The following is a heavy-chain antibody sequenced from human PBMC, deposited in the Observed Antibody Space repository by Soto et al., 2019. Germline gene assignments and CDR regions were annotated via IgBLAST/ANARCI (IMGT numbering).Heavy chain of an antibody. CDR3: ARESGRYYDSSGYYYTGFDY. Sequence: EVQLVESGGGWVQPGGSLRLSCAASGFTFSSYWMSWVRQAPGKGLEWVANIKQDGSEKYYVDSVKGRFTISRDNAKNSLYLQMNSLSAEATAVYYCARESGRYYDSSGYYYTGFDYWGQGTLVTVSS. CDR1: GFTFSSYW. V-gene: IGHV3-7*03. J-gene: IGHJ4*02. D-gene: IGHD3-22*01. CDR2: IKQDGSEK.